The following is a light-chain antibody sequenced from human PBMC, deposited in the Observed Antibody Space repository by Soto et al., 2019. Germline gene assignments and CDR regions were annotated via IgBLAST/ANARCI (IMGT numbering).Light chain of an antibody. CDR1: QDISNY. Sequence: DIHMTQSPSSLSASVVDLVTITFQASQDISNYLNWYQQKPGKAPKLLIYDASNLETGVPSRFSGSGSGTDFTFTISSLQPEDIATYYCQQYDNVLSLTFGGGTKVDIK. V-gene: IGKV1-33*01. J-gene: IGKJ4*02. CDR2: DAS. CDR3: QQYDNVLSLT.